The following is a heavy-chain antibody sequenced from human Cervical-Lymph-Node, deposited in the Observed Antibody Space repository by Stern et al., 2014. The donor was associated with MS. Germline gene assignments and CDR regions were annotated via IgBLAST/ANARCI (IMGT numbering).Heavy chain of an antibody. V-gene: IGHV2-5*01. CDR2: IYWHDYK. CDR1: GFSVSTSRMT. D-gene: IGHD2-2*01. J-gene: IGHJ6*02. CDR3: AHSTSRTWRGFEGTIHYYHDGVDV. Sequence: QITLKESGPTLVKPTQTLTLTCTFSGFSVSTSRMTVGWIRQPPGKALEWLALIYWHDYKRFSPSLENRLTITKDPSKNQVVLTMTDLDPVDTATYYCAHSTSRTWRGFEGTIHYYHDGVDVWGQGTTVTVSS.